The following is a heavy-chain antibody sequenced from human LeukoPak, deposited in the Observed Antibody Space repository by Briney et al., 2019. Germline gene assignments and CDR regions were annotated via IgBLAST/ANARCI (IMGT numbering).Heavy chain of an antibody. CDR2: ISYDGSNK. V-gene: IGHV3-30-3*01. CDR3: AREVRYSSGWFHY. Sequence: PGGSLRLSCAASGFTFSSYAMHWLRQAPGKGLEWVAVISYDGSNKYYADSVKGRFTISRDNSKNTLYLQMNSLRAEDTAVYYCAREVRYSSGWFHYWGQGTLVTVSS. D-gene: IGHD6-19*01. J-gene: IGHJ4*02. CDR1: GFTFSSYA.